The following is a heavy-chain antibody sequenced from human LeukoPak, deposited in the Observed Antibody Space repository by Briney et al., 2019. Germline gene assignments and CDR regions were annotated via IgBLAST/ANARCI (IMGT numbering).Heavy chain of an antibody. CDR1: GFTFSSYA. V-gene: IGHV3-23*01. Sequence: GGSLRLSCAASGFTFSSYAMSWVRQAPGKGLEWVSGISGSGGSTYYADSVKGRFTISRDNSKNTLYLQMNSLRAEDTDVYYRAKVRPFYDSSGYYYGYWGQGTLVTVSS. D-gene: IGHD3-22*01. CDR3: AKVRPFYDSSGYYYGY. CDR2: ISGSGGST. J-gene: IGHJ4*02.